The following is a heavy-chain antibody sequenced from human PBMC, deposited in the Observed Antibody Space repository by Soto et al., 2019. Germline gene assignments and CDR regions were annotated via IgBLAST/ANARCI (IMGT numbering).Heavy chain of an antibody. CDR3: ARTGSYESPFYYYGMEI. J-gene: IGHJ6*02. Sequence: PGESLKISCKGSGYDFTKYWVAWVRQMPGKGLEWMGIIHPVDSDTRYSPSFQGQVTISADRSIDTAFLQWSSLKAPDTATYFCARTGSYESPFYYYGMEIWGQGTAVTVSS. CDR2: IHPVDSDT. D-gene: IGHD1-26*01. CDR1: GYDFTKYW. V-gene: IGHV5-51*01.